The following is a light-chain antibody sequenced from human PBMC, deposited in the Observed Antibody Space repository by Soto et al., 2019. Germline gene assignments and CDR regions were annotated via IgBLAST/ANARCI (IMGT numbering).Light chain of an antibody. Sequence: EIVMTQSPATLSVSPGARATLSCRASQSVSSNLAWYQQKPGQAPRLLIYGASTRATGIPARFSGSGSGTEFTLTISSLQSEDFAVYYCQQYNNWPLTFGGGTKEEIK. J-gene: IGKJ4*01. CDR3: QQYNNWPLT. V-gene: IGKV3-15*01. CDR2: GAS. CDR1: QSVSSN.